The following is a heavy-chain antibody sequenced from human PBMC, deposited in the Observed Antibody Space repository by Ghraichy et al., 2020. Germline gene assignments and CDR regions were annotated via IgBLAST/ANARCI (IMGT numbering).Heavy chain of an antibody. Sequence: GESLNISCKTSGFTFTNYALHWVRQAPGQRLEWMGLINADNGYTKYSQKFQVRVTMTRDSSASTAYMEVDSLRPEDTAVYYCAFNSSNWGFDSWRQGTLVTVSS. CDR1: GFTFTNYA. V-gene: IGHV1-3*01. CDR3: AFNSSNWGFDS. CDR2: INADNGYT. J-gene: IGHJ4*02. D-gene: IGHD7-27*01.